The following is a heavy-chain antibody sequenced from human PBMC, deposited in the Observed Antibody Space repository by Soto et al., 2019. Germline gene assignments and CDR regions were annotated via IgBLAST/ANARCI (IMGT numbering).Heavy chain of an antibody. CDR1: GGSISSYY. Sequence: SETLSLTCTVSGGSISSYYWSWIRQPPGKGLEWIGYIYHSESTNYNPSLKSRVTISVDKSKNQFSLKLSSVTAADTAVYYCARGLGFGDPNTLDVWGQGTTVTVSS. D-gene: IGHD3-10*01. CDR2: IYHSEST. V-gene: IGHV4-59*12. CDR3: ARGLGFGDPNTLDV. J-gene: IGHJ6*02.